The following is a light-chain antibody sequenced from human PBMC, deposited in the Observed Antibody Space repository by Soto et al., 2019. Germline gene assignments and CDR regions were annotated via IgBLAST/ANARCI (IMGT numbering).Light chain of an antibody. Sequence: DIQKTQSPSTLSASVGDRVTITCRASESISNFLAWYQQKPGKAPNLLIYKASSLESGVPSRFSGSGSGTDFTLTISSLQPEDVAIYYCQKFTSAPFTFGGGTKVDI. J-gene: IGKJ4*01. CDR2: KAS. V-gene: IGKV1-5*03. CDR1: ESISNF. CDR3: QKFTSAPFT.